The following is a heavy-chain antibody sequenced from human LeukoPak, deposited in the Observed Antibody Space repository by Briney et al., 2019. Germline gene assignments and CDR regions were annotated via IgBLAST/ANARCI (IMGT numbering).Heavy chain of an antibody. CDR3: AKDGALRYFDWLLPFTAFDY. J-gene: IGHJ4*02. Sequence: GGSLRLSCAASGFTFSSYGLNWVRQAPGKGLEWVSVISGSGGSTYYADSVKGRFTTSRDNSKNTLYLQMNSLRAEDTAVYYCAKDGALRYFDWLLPFTAFDYWGQGTLVTVSS. CDR2: ISGSGGST. CDR1: GFTFSSYG. D-gene: IGHD3-9*01. V-gene: IGHV3-23*01.